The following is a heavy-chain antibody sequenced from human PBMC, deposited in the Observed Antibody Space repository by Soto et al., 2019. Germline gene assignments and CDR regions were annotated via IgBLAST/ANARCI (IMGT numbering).Heavy chain of an antibody. Sequence: QLQLQESGPGLVKPSVTLSLNCTVSGRSIRSSSYYWGWFRQPTRKGLEGIGSIYDSGSIYYNPSHKSRVTRSVDRSKNQFSRKLSAVIAADTAVYYCAREGSAPRGWFDPWGQGTLVTVSS. D-gene: IGHD3-10*01. V-gene: IGHV4-39*02. CDR3: AREGSAPRGWFDP. CDR2: IYDSGSI. CDR1: GRSIRSSSYY. J-gene: IGHJ5*02.